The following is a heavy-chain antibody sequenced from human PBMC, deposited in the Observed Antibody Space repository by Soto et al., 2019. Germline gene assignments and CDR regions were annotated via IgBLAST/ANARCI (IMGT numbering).Heavy chain of an antibody. V-gene: IGHV3-15*01. CDR2: IKRKADGGTT. Sequence: EVQLVESGGGLAKPGGPLRLSCAASGFTFSDAWMSWVRQAPGKGLEWVGHIKRKADGGTTDFAAPVKGRFTISRDDSKNTLYLQMNSLKTEDTAVYYCRTQWLDWGQGILVTVSS. CDR3: RTQWLD. D-gene: IGHD6-19*01. CDR1: GFTFSDAW. J-gene: IGHJ4*02.